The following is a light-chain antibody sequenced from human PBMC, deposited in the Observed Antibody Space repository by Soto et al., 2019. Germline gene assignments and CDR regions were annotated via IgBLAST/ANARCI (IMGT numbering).Light chain of an antibody. CDR2: DTS. CDR3: QQYNVRPPYT. J-gene: IGKJ2*01. CDR1: QSVSIK. V-gene: IGKV3-15*01. Sequence: EIGLTQSPATLSVSPGERVTLSCRASQSVSIKLAWYQQKPGQAPRLLISDTSTRATGIPARFSGSGFATDFTLTISSLQSEDFAVYYCQQYNVRPPYTFGQGTKLEIK.